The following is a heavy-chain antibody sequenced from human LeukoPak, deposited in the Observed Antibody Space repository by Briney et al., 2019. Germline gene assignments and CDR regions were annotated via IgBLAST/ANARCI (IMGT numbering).Heavy chain of an antibody. Sequence: GRSLRLSCAASGFTFSSFGMHRVRQAPGKGLEWVAVIWNDGSHEYYADSEKGRFTISRDNSRNTVYLQMNSLRAEDTAVYYCAKDATEYGDSHFDCWGQGSLVTVSS. D-gene: IGHD4-17*01. CDR2: IWNDGSHE. CDR3: AKDATEYGDSHFDC. CDR1: GFTFSSFG. J-gene: IGHJ4*02. V-gene: IGHV3-33*06.